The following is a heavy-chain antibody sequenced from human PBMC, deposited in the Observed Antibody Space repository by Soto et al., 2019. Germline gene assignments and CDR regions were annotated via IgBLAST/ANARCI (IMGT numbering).Heavy chain of an antibody. V-gene: IGHV3-11*06. J-gene: IGHJ4*02. D-gene: IGHD3-22*01. Sequence: EGSLSLSCAAYGFTFSDYYMSWIRQAPGKGLEWISYISSNSNYKNHADSVRGRFTISRDNAKNSLYLQMNGLRAEDTAVYYCARATGYYHTSGSDSWGQGTLVTVSS. CDR3: ARATGYYHTSGSDS. CDR1: GFTFSDYY. CDR2: ISSNSNYK.